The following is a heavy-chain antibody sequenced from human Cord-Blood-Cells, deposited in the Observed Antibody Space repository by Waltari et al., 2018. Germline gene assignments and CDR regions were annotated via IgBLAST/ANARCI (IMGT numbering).Heavy chain of an antibody. D-gene: IGHD5-12*01. CDR1: GYTLTELS. V-gene: IGHV1-24*01. Sequence: QVQLVQSGAEVKKPGASVKVSCKVSGYTLTELSMHWVRQAPGKGLEWMGGFGPEEGETIYAQKFQGRVTMTEETSTETAYMGLSSLRSEDTAVYYCATEGRGLSGYGTKIGRWFDPWGQGTLVTVSS. J-gene: IGHJ5*02. CDR2: FGPEEGET. CDR3: ATEGRGLSGYGTKIGRWFDP.